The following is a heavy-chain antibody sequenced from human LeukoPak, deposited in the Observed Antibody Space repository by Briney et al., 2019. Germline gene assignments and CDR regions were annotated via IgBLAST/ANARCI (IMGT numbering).Heavy chain of an antibody. Sequence: PGGSLRLSCAASGFTFSSYAMSWVRQAPGKGLEWVSAISGSGGSTYYADSVKGRFTISRDNSKNTLYLQMNSLRAEDTAVYYCAKCVVVPAAIFLAPGFFDYWGQGTLVTVSS. V-gene: IGHV3-23*01. J-gene: IGHJ4*02. CDR1: GFTFSSYA. CDR2: ISGSGGST. CDR3: AKCVVVPAAIFLAPGFFDY. D-gene: IGHD2-2*01.